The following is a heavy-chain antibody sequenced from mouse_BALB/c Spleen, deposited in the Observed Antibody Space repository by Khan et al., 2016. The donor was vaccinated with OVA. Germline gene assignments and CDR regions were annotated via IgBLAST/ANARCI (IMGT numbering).Heavy chain of an antibody. V-gene: IGHV1-77*01. CDR3: ARSGYGSLAY. D-gene: IGHD1-1*01. CDR2: IYPGTNST. Sequence: VQLQESGPVLVKPGASVKMSCKASGYTFSDYIINWVRQRTGQGLEWIGQIYPGTNSTYYNEKFKGKATLTADKSSNTAYMQLRSLTSEDSAVYFCARSGYGSLAYWGQGTTLTVSS. J-gene: IGHJ2*01. CDR1: GYTFSDYI.